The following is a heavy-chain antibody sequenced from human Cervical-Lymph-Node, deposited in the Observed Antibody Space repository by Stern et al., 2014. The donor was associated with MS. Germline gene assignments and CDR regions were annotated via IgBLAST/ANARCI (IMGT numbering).Heavy chain of an antibody. CDR2: INPNSGGS. CDR1: GYTFSDYY. Sequence: VQLLESGAEVKKPGASVKVSCKASGYTFSDYYVHWVRQAPGQGLEWMGWINPNSGGSRCAQKFQDRVPMTRDPSISTAYMEISSLESDDTAVYYCARDPYCSSASCYWFDPWGQGTLVTVSS. V-gene: IGHV1-2*02. D-gene: IGHD2-2*01. J-gene: IGHJ5*02. CDR3: ARDPYCSSASCYWFDP.